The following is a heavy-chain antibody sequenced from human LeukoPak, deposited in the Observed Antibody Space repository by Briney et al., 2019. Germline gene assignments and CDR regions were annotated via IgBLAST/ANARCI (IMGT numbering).Heavy chain of an antibody. V-gene: IGHV4-38-2*02. CDR3: ARDLDSSSWYVGY. J-gene: IGHJ4*02. CDR2: IYHSANA. D-gene: IGHD6-13*01. CDR1: GYSISSGYY. Sequence: SETLSLTCTVSGYSISSGYYWGWIRPPPGEGLEWIGSIYHSANAYSNPSLKSRVTISVDTSKNQFSLKLTSVTAADTAVYYCARDLDSSSWYVGYWGQGTLVTVSS.